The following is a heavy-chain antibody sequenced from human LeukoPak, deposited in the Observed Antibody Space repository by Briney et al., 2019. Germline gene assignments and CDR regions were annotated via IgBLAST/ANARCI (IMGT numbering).Heavy chain of an antibody. CDR2: INWNGGST. J-gene: IGHJ4*02. CDR1: GFTFDDYG. D-gene: IGHD1-7*01. CDR3: ARVFRHNLNYFWQEGFDY. V-gene: IGHV3-20*04. Sequence: GGSLRLSCAASGFTFDDYGMSWVRQAPGKGLEGVSGINWNGGSTGYADSVKGRFTISRDNAKNSLYLQMNSLRAEDTALYYCARVFRHNLNYFWQEGFDYWGQGTLVTVSS.